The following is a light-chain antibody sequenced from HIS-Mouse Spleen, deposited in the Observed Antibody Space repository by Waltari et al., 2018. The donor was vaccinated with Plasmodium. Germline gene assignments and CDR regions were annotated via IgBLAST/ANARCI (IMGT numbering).Light chain of an antibody. J-gene: IGLJ2*01. CDR1: SSDVGRYNL. CDR2: EGS. Sequence: QSALTQPASVSGSPGQSITIPCTGTSSDVGRYNLVSWYQQHPGNAPKLRIYEGSKRPSGVSNRFSGSKSGNTASLTIAGLQAEDEADYYCCSYAGSRMVFGGGTKLTVL. V-gene: IGLV2-23*01. CDR3: CSYAGSRMV.